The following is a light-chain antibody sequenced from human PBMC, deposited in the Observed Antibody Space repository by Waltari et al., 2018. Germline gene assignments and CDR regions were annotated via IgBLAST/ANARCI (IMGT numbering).Light chain of an antibody. CDR3: SSFTTSSTLL. CDR1: SSDVGDFNS. J-gene: IGLJ2*01. CDR2: GVS. Sequence: QSALTQPASVSASPGESITISCTATSSDVGDFNSVSWYQQHPGKAPKFMIYGVSNRPSGVSRRFSGSKSGNTASLTISGLQAEDEAVYYCSSFTTSSTLLFGGGTKLTVL. V-gene: IGLV2-14*03.